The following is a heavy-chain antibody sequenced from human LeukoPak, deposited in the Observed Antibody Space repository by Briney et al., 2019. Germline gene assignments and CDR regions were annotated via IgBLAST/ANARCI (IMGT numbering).Heavy chain of an antibody. V-gene: IGHV3-53*01. CDR3: ARIHPTGYFDY. CDR1: RFTFSSNY. J-gene: IGHJ4*02. Sequence: GGSLRLSCAASRFTFSSNYMSWVRQAPGKGLEWVSVIHDGGSTYYADSVKGRFTISRDNSKNTVYLQMNSLRAGDTAVYYCARIHPTGYFDYWGQGTLVTVSS. CDR2: IHDGGST. D-gene: IGHD1-14*01.